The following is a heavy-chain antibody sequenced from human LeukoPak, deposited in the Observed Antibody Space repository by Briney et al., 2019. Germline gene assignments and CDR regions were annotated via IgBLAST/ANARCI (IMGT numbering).Heavy chain of an antibody. CDR1: GFTFSNYD. J-gene: IGHJ4*02. D-gene: IGHD3-22*01. CDR3: SRGGPLAGYSYDY. V-gene: IGHV3-13*01. Sequence: PGGSLRLSCAASGFTFSNYDMHWVRQATGKGLEWVSALHTAGDTRYSGSVRGRFTISRDNAKNSLYLQMNSLRAGDTAVYYCSRGGPLAGYSYDYWGQGTLVTVSS. CDR2: LHTAGDT.